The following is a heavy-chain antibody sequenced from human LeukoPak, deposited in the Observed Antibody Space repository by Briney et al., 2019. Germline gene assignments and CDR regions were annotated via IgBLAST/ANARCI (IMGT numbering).Heavy chain of an antibody. J-gene: IGHJ5*01. CDR1: GGSISSGSYY. Sequence: SETLSLTCTVSGGSISSGSYYRSWTRQPAGKGLEWIGRIYTSGSTNYNPSLKSRVTISVDRSKNHFSLRLSSVTAADTAVYYCARGYFTSFDFWGQGILVTVSS. V-gene: IGHV4-61*02. CDR3: ARGYFTSFDF. CDR2: IYTSGST. D-gene: IGHD2/OR15-2a*01.